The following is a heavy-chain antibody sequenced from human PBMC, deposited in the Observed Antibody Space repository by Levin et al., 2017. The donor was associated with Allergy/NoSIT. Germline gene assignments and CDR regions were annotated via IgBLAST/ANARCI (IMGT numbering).Heavy chain of an antibody. Sequence: GGSLRLSCAASGFTFNNYALSWVRQAPGKGLEWVSAIINSGVGTYYADSVKGRFTISRDNSKNTMYLQLKSLRAEDTAVYFCAKDAIRRSDQPYYFDYWGQGTLVTATS. CDR1: GFTFNNYA. V-gene: IGHV3-23*01. D-gene: IGHD6-19*01. CDR3: AKDAIRRSDQPYYFDY. CDR2: IINSGVGT. J-gene: IGHJ4*02.